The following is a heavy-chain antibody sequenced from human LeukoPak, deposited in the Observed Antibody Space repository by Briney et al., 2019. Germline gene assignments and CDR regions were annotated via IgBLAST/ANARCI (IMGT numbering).Heavy chain of an antibody. D-gene: IGHD2-8*01. J-gene: IGHJ5*02. V-gene: IGHV3-23*01. CDR1: GLTFSSYA. CDR3: AKCVMEGDWFDH. CDR2: ISGSGGST. Sequence: GGSLRLSCAASGLTFSSYAMMWVRQAPGKGVAGVSSISGSGGSTYYADSVKGRFTISRDNSKNTLYLQMNSLRAEDTAVYYCAKCVMEGDWFDHWGQGTLVTVSS.